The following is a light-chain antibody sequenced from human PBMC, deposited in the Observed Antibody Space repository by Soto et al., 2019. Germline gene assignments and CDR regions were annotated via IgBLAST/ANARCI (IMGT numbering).Light chain of an antibody. CDR3: QQYSISPWT. CDR1: QSVTSNY. V-gene: IGKV3-20*01. CDR2: GIS. J-gene: IGKJ1*01. Sequence: EIVLTQSPGTLSLSPGESAALSCRASQSVTSNYLVWYRQKPGQAPRLLIYGISSRAAGIPDRFSGSGSGTDFTLTISRLEPEYSAVYYCQQYSISPWTCGQGPRVEI.